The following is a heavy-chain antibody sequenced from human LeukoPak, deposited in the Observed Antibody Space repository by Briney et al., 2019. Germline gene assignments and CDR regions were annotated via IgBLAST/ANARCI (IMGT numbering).Heavy chain of an antibody. D-gene: IGHD2-8*01. CDR3: ARMYDSFRAFDI. V-gene: IGHV4-59*12. CDR1: GCSISSYY. CDR2: ISYSGST. Sequence: SETLSLTCTVSGCSISSYYWSCIRQPPGKGLEWVGYISYSGSTNYNPSLKSRVTVSIDTSKYQFSLKLSSVTAADTAVYSSARMYDSFRAFDIWGRGTIITVSS. J-gene: IGHJ3*02.